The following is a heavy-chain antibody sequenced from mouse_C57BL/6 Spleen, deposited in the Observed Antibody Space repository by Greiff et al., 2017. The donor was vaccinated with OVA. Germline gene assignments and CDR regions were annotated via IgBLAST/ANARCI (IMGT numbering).Heavy chain of an antibody. D-gene: IGHD2-10*01. V-gene: IGHV1-54*01. J-gene: IGHJ4*01. CDR3: ARRAYYGPLDYAMDY. Sequence: QVQLKESGAELVRPGTSVKVSCKASGYAFTNYLIEWVKQRPGQGLEWIGVINPGSGGTNYNEKFKGKATLTADKSSSTAYMQLSSLTSEDSAVYFCARRAYYGPLDYAMDYWGQGTSVTVSS. CDR1: GYAFTNYL. CDR2: INPGSGGT.